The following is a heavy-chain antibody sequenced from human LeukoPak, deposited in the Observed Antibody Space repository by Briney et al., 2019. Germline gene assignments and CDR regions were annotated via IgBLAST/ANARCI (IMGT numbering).Heavy chain of an antibody. CDR2: IYPGDSDT. V-gene: IGHV5-51*01. CDR1: GYSFTSYW. Sequence: GESLKISCKGSGYSFTSYWIGWVRQMPGKGLEWMGIIYPGDSDTRYSPSFQGQVTISADKSIGTAYLQWSSLKASDTAMYYCARHSYGIYYYYGMDVWGQGTTVTVSS. J-gene: IGHJ6*02. CDR3: ARHSYGIYYYYGMDV. D-gene: IGHD5-18*01.